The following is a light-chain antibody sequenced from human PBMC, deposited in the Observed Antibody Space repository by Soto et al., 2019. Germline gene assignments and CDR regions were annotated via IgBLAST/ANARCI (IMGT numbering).Light chain of an antibody. J-gene: IGLJ3*02. Sequence: QSVLTQPPSASGTPGQRVSISCSGGSSNIGTNTVNWYQHLPGTAPKLLIFSNDERPSGVPDRFSGSKSGTSASLAISGLQSDDEADYYCSSYTNSSTVFGGGTKLTVL. CDR2: SND. CDR3: SSYTNSSTV. V-gene: IGLV1-44*01. CDR1: SSNIGTNT.